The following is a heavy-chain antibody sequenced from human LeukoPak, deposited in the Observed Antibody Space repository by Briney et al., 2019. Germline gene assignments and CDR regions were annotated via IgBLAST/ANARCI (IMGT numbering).Heavy chain of an antibody. J-gene: IGHJ5*02. D-gene: IGHD3-16*01. CDR1: GGSISSSSYY. Sequence: KPSQPLSLTCTVSGGSISSSSYYWGWIRQPPGKGLEWIGSIYYSGSTYYNPSLKSRVTISVDTSKNQFSLKLSSVTAADTAVYYCARPRRIDWGQGGWFDPWGQGTLVTVSS. V-gene: IGHV4-39*07. CDR3: ARPRRIDWGQGGWFDP. CDR2: IYYSGST.